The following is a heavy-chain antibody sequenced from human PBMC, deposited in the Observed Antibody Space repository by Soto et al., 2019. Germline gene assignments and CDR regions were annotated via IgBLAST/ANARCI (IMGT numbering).Heavy chain of an antibody. CDR2: IWYDGSNK. J-gene: IGHJ6*02. D-gene: IGHD3-10*01. CDR3: ARDFYGSGSPYYYYGMDV. Sequence: QVQLVESGGGVVQPGRSLRLSCAASGFTFSSYGMHWVRQAPGKGLEWVAVIWYDGSNKYYADSVKGRFTISRDNSKNTLYLQMNSLRAEDTAVYYCARDFYGSGSPYYYYGMDVWGQGTTVTVSS. V-gene: IGHV3-33*01. CDR1: GFTFSSYG.